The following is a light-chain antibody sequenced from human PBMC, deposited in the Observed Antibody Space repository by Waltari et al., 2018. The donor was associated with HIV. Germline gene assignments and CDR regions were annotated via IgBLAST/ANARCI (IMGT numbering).Light chain of an antibody. CDR1: QDITNL. V-gene: IGKV1-33*01. CDR3: QQYASVPPIT. Sequence: DIRMSQSPSSLSASVGDRVTIVCQASQDITNLLNWYQQRPGTAPKLLIYDASNLERGVPSRFSGSGSGSTYRLTIATLGPEDVGTYYCQQYASVPPITFGQGTRVDMK. J-gene: IGKJ5*01. CDR2: DAS.